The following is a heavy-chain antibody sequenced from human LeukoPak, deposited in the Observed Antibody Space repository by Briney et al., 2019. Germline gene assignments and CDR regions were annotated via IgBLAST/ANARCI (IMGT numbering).Heavy chain of an antibody. CDR1: GFTFSNHG. J-gene: IGHJ4*02. V-gene: IGHV3-33*01. CDR3: ARDYYGSGSYYLGEVESDY. CDR2: IWYDGSNK. Sequence: GGSLRLSCAASGFTFSNHGMHWVRQAPGKGPEWVALIWYDGSNKYYGDSVKGRFTISRDNSKNTVYLQMNSLRVEDTAVYYCARDYYGSGSYYLGEVESDYWGQGTLVTVFS. D-gene: IGHD3-10*01.